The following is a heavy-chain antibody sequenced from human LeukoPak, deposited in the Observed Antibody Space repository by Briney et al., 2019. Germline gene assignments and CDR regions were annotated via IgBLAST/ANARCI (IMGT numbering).Heavy chain of an antibody. CDR1: GFTFSNAW. J-gene: IGHJ4*02. CDR2: IKSKTDGGTT. Sequence: GGSLRLSCAASGFTFSNAWMSWVRQAPGKGLEWVGRIKSKTDGGTTDYAAPVKGRFTTSRDDSKNTLYLQMNSLKTEDTAVYYCTTSGQCGGDCYSDYWGQGTLVTVSS. D-gene: IGHD2-21*02. CDR3: TTSGQCGGDCYSDY. V-gene: IGHV3-15*01.